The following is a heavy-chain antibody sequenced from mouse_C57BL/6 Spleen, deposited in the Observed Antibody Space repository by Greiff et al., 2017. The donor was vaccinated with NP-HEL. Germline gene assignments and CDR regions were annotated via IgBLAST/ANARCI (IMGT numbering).Heavy chain of an antibody. V-gene: IGHV1-80*01. CDR3: ARTHDGYYENYYAMDY. CDR2: IYPGDGDT. CDR1: GYAFSSYW. Sequence: QVQLQQSGAELVKPGASVKISCKASGYAFSSYWMNWVKQRPGKGLEWIGQIYPGDGDTNYNGKFKGKATLTADKSSSTADMQLSSLTSEDSAVYFCARTHDGYYENYYAMDYWGQGTSVTVSS. J-gene: IGHJ4*01. D-gene: IGHD2-3*01.